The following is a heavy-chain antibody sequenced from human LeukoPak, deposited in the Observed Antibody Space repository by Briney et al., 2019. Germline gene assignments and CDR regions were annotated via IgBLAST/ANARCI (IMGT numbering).Heavy chain of an antibody. CDR3: ARDRRDLYGEYDAFYI. V-gene: IGHV4-4*07. CDR2: IYTSGST. Sequence: PSETLSLTCTVSGGSISSYYWSWIRQPAGKGLEWIGRIYTSGSTNYNPSLKSRVTMSVDTSKNQISLKLSSVTAADTAMYYCARDRRDLYGEYDAFYIWGQGTMVTVSS. J-gene: IGHJ3*02. CDR1: GGSISSYY. D-gene: IGHD4-17*01.